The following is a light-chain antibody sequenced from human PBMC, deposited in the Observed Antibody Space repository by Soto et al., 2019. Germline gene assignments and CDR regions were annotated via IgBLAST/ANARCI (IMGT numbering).Light chain of an antibody. V-gene: IGLV4-60*02. Sequence: QLVLTQSSSASASLGSSVKLTCTLSSGHSSYIIAWHQQQPGKAPRYLMKLEGSGSYNKGSGVPDRFSGSSSGADRYLTISNRQFADEADYYCETWDSNTHTVFGGGTKLTVL. CDR2: LEGSGSY. CDR1: SGHSSYI. CDR3: ETWDSNTHTV. J-gene: IGLJ3*02.